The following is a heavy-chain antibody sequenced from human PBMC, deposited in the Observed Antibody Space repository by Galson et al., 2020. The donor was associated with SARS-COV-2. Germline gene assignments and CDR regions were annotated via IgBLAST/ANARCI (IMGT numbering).Heavy chain of an antibody. CDR1: RFTFSSYW. CDR2: INHDGTTK. CDR3: ARDAASSPTTSGYGLDV. J-gene: IGHJ6*02. V-gene: IGHV3-7*01. Sequence: GGSLRLSCVDSRFTFSSYWMTWVRQAPGKGLEWVANINHDGTTKNYVGSLKGRFTISRDNAKNSLYLQMNSLRVEDTAVYYCARDAASSPTTSGYGLDVWGQGTTVTVSS. D-gene: IGHD2-2*01.